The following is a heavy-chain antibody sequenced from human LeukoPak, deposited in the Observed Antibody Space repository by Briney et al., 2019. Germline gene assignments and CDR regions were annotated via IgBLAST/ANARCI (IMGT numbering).Heavy chain of an antibody. J-gene: IGHJ4*02. D-gene: IGHD7-27*01. CDR2: IYYSGST. V-gene: IGHV4-39*01. CDR1: GGSISSSSYY. CDR3: ARPVKRTGELDY. Sequence: PSETLSLTCTVSGGSISSSSYYWGWIRQPPGKGLEWIGSIYYSGSTYYNPSLKSRVTISVDTSKNQFSLKLSSVTAADTAVYYCARPVKRTGELDYWGQGALVTVSS.